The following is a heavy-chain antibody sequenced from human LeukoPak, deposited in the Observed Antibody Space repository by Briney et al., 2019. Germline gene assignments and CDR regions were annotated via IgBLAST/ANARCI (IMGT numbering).Heavy chain of an antibody. D-gene: IGHD3-10*02. CDR3: ARDRCSVQRSRFDP. Sequence: SETLSLTCTVSGGSISSSSYYWGWMRQPPGKGLVWIGSIYYSGSTYYNPSLKSRVTLSVDTSENQFSLKLSSVTAADTAVYYCARDRCSVQRSRFDPWGQGTLVTVSS. CDR2: IYYSGST. J-gene: IGHJ5*02. CDR1: GGSISSSSYY. V-gene: IGHV4-39*02.